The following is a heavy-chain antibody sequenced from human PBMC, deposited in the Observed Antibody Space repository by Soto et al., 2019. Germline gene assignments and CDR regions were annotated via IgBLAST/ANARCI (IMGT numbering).Heavy chain of an antibody. CDR2: IYYSGST. D-gene: IGHD3-9*01. CDR3: GRGYYDILTGYYGSRYGMDV. Sequence: SETLSLTCTVSGASISSYYWSWIRQPPGKGLEWIGYIYYSGSTNYNPSLKSRVTISVDTSKNQFSLKLSSVTAADTAVYYCGRGYYDILTGYYGSRYGMDVWGQGTTVTVSS. V-gene: IGHV4-59*01. J-gene: IGHJ6*02. CDR1: GASISSYY.